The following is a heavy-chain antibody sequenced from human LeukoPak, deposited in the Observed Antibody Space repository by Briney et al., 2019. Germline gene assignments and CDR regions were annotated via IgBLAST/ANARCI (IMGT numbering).Heavy chain of an antibody. CDR1: GLTFSIHW. J-gene: IGHJ4*02. CDR3: VGGDY. CDR2: INQDGSDK. Sequence: GGSLRLSCAASGLTFSIHWMNWVRQAPGKGLECVANINQDGSDKYYVDSVKGRFTISRDNTKNSLYLQMNSLRAEDTAVYYCVGGDYWRQGTLVTVSS. V-gene: IGHV3-7*01.